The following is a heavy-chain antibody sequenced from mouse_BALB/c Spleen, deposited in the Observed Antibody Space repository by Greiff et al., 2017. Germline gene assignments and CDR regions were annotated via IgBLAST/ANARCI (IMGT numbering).Heavy chain of an antibody. CDR3: VRDREYYYGSSYYFDY. J-gene: IGHJ2*01. CDR2: IRSKSNNYAT. Sequence: TGGGLVQPKGSLKLSCAASGFTFNTNAMNWVRQAPGKGLEWVARIRSKSNNYATYYADSVKDRFTISRDDSQSMLYLQMNNLKTEDTAMYYCVRDREYYYGSSYYFDYWGQGTTLTVSS. V-gene: IGHV10S3*01. D-gene: IGHD1-1*01. CDR1: GFTFNTNA.